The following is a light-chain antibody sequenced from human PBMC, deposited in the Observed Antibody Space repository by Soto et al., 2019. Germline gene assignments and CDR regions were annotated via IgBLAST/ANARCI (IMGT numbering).Light chain of an antibody. CDR1: QSVSSY. CDR2: DAS. V-gene: IGKV3-11*01. CDR3: QQPST. J-gene: IGKJ4*01. Sequence: ELVLTQSPGTLSLSPGDRAPLSCRASQSVSSYLAWYQQKPGQAPRLLIYDASNRATGIPARFSGSGSGTDFTLTISSLEPEDFAVYYCQQPSTFGGGTKVDIK.